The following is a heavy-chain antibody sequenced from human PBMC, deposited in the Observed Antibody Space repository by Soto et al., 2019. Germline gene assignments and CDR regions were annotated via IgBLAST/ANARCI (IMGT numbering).Heavy chain of an antibody. Sequence: QVQLVQSGAEVKKPGASVKVSCKASGYIFTAYSMHWVRQAPGQGLEWMGVVNPSGGSTNYAQKFQGRITMTRDTSTSTVYMDLSSLTSEDTAVYYCAKGGLLPRANRWFWGQGTLVTVSS. CDR3: AKGGLLPRANRWF. CDR2: VNPSGGST. D-gene: IGHD2-2*01. CDR1: GYIFTAYS. J-gene: IGHJ4*02. V-gene: IGHV1-46*01.